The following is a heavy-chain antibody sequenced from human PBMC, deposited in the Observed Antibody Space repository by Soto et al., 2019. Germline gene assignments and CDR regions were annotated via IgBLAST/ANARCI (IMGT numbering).Heavy chain of an antibody. Sequence: GGSLRLSCAASGFTFSSYAMSWVRQAPGKGLEWVSAISGSGGSTYYEDSVKGRFTISRDNSKNTLYLQKNSLRAEDTAVYYCAKDPRELTGDEAFDIWGQWTMVTVSS. V-gene: IGHV3-23*01. J-gene: IGHJ3*02. CDR2: ISGSGGST. D-gene: IGHD7-27*01. CDR1: GFTFSSYA. CDR3: AKDPRELTGDEAFDI.